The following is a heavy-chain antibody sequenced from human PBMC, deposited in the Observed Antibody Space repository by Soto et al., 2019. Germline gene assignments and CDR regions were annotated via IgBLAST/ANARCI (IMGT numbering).Heavy chain of an antibody. J-gene: IGHJ5*02. D-gene: IGHD3-3*01. V-gene: IGHV4-59*08. Sequence: SETLSLTCTVSGGSISSYYWSWIRQPPGKGLEWIGYIYYSGSTNYNPSLKSRVTISVETSNNQFSLKLNSVTAADTAVYYCARAPDPLITIFGASWLDPWGQGTLVTVSS. CDR1: GGSISSYY. CDR2: IYYSGST. CDR3: ARAPDPLITIFGASWLDP.